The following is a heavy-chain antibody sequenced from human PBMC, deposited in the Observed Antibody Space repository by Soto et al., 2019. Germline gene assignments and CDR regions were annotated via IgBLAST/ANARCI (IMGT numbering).Heavy chain of an antibody. V-gene: IGHV3-64*01. Sequence: EVQLVESGGGLVQPGGSLRLSCAASGFTFSSYAMHWVRQAPGKGLEYVSAISSNGGSTYYSNSVKGRFTISRDNSKNTLYRQMGSLRAEDMAVYYCARGRVVVAADAFDIWGQGTMVTVSS. CDR3: ARGRVVVAADAFDI. CDR1: GFTFSSYA. CDR2: ISSNGGST. J-gene: IGHJ3*02. D-gene: IGHD2-15*01.